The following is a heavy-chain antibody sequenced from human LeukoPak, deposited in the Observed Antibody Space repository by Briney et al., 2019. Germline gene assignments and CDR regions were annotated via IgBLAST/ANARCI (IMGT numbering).Heavy chain of an antibody. CDR1: GGSIGSYY. J-gene: IGHJ4*02. Sequence: PSETLSLTCTVSGGSIGSYYWSWIRQPPGEGLEWIGYIYYSGSTNYNPSLKSRVTISVDTSKNQFSLKLSSVTAADTAVYYCARERKNYYDSSGYVDYWGQGTLVTVSS. V-gene: IGHV4-59*01. CDR3: ARERKNYYDSSGYVDY. CDR2: IYYSGST. D-gene: IGHD3-22*01.